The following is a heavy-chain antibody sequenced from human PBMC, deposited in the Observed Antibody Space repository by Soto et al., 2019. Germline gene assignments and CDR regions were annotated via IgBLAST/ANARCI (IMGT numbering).Heavy chain of an antibody. CDR1: GLSVSNNY. J-gene: IGHJ4*02. Sequence: EVQLVVSGGGLIQPGGSVRLSCAASGLSVSNNYMSWVRQPPGKGLEWVSVIYSGGNTYYADSVKGRFTISRDSSTSTLYLQMNSLRAEDTAVYFCARAGYFDTNDYPAWSHWGQGTLVTVSS. D-gene: IGHD3-22*01. CDR3: ARAGYFDTNDYPAWSH. V-gene: IGHV3-53*01. CDR2: IYSGGNT.